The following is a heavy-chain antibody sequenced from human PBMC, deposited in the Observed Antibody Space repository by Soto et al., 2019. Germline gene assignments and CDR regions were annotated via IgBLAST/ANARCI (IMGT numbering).Heavy chain of an antibody. CDR3: AHRLWQWLSTSDACEI. CDR1: GFSLSTSGVG. D-gene: IGHD6-19*01. Sequence: DSVPTLVNPTQTLTLTCTFSGFSLSTSGVGVGWIRQPPGKALEWLALIYWNDDKRYSPSLKSRLTITKDTSKNQVVLTMTNMDPVDTGAGYCAHRLWQWLSTSDACEIWR. J-gene: IGHJ3*02. V-gene: IGHV2-5*01. CDR2: IYWNDDK.